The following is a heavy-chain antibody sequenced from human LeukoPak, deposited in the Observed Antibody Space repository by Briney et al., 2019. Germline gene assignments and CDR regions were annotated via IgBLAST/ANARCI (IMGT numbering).Heavy chain of an antibody. CDR2: IIPILGIA. D-gene: IGHD2-2*02. J-gene: IGHJ6*02. Sequence: GASVKVSCKASGGTFSSYAISWVRQAPGQGLEWMGRIIPILGIANYAQKFQGRVTITADKSTSTAYMELSSLRSEDTAVYYCARDCSSTSCYTDYYGMDVWGQGTTVTVSS. CDR3: ARDCSSTSCYTDYYGMDV. V-gene: IGHV1-69*04. CDR1: GGTFSSYA.